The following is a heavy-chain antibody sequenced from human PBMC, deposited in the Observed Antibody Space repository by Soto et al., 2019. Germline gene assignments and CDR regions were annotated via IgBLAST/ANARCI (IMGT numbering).Heavy chain of an antibody. D-gene: IGHD2-15*01. CDR1: GYTFNTYG. J-gene: IGHJ3*02. CDR3: ARDRDRVADI. V-gene: IGHV1-18*01. Sequence: QVHLVQSGPEVKKPGASVKVSCKASGYTFNTYGITWVRQAPGQGLEWMAWINAYNGNRSYAQNFQGRVTVTTDTSTSAAYRELMSLTSDDTAVYCCARDRDRVADIWGLGTMVTVSS. CDR2: INAYNGNR.